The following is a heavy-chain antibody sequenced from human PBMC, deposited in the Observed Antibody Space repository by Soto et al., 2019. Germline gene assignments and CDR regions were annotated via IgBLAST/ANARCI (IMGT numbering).Heavy chain of an antibody. Sequence: GGSLRLSCAASRFMFSSYWMHWVRQAPGKGLVWVSRINSDGGTTTYADSVKGRFTISRDNAKNTLYLQMDSLRAEDTALYYCAKSYSSNWYDYFDYWGQGTLVTVSS. V-gene: IGHV3-74*01. D-gene: IGHD6-13*01. J-gene: IGHJ4*02. CDR3: AKSYSSNWYDYFDY. CDR2: INSDGGTT. CDR1: RFMFSSYW.